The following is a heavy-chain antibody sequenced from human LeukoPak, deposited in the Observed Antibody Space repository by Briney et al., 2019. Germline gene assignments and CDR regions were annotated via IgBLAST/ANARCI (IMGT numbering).Heavy chain of an antibody. CDR3: ASRPADTTWYGVFDY. CDR2: IFNTGNT. D-gene: IGHD3-10*01. CDR1: GGSINSHY. J-gene: IGHJ4*02. Sequence: SETLSLTCSVSGGSINSHYWSWIRQPPGKRLEWIGYIFNTGNTNYNPSLASRVTMSVDTSRAQFFLRLSPVTAADTANYYCASRPADTTWYGVFDYWSQGTLVTVSS. V-gene: IGHV4-59*11.